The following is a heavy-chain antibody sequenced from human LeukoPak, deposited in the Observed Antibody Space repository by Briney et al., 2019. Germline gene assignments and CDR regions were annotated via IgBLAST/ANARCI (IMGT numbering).Heavy chain of an antibody. CDR1: GGXISSYY. Sequence: SETLSLTCTVSGGXISSYYWSWIRQPPGKGLEWIGYIYYSGSTKYNPSLTSRVTISVDTSKNQFSLNLSSVTAADTAVYYCARGAAGTRDYWGQGTLVTVSS. CDR3: ARGAAGTRDY. D-gene: IGHD6-13*01. V-gene: IGHV4-59*01. J-gene: IGHJ4*02. CDR2: IYYSGST.